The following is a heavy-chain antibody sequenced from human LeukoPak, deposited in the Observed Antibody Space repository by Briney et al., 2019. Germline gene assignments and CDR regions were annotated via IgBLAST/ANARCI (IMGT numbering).Heavy chain of an antibody. V-gene: IGHV3-21*01. CDR2: ISSSSSYI. CDR1: GFTFSSYS. D-gene: IGHD6-13*01. J-gene: IGHJ4*02. CDR3: ARDNSVGRSSWYGFDY. Sequence: KAGGSLRLSCAASGFTFSSYSMNWVRQAPGKGLEWVSSISSSSSYIYYADSVKGRFTISRDNAKNSLYLQMNSLRAEDTAVYYCARDNSVGRSSWYGFDYWGQGTLVTVSS.